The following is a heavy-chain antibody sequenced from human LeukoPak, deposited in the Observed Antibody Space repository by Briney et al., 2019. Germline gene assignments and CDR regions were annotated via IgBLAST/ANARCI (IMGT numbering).Heavy chain of an antibody. CDR1: GFTFSSYG. V-gene: IGHV3-30*18. D-gene: IGHD7-27*01. CDR2: ISYDGSNK. Sequence: GGSLRLSCAASGFTFSSYGMHWVRQAPGKGLEWVAVISYDGSNKYYADSVKGRFTTSRDNSKNTLYLQMNSLRAEDTAVYYCAKDLEELGIVYFDYWGQGTLVTVSS. CDR3: AKDLEELGIVYFDY. J-gene: IGHJ4*02.